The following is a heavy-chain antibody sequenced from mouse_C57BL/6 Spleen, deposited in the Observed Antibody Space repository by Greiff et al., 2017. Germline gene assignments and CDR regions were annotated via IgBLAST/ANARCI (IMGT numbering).Heavy chain of an antibody. CDR2: ISSGGDYI. Sequence: EVKLVESGEGLVKPGGSLKLSCAASGFTFSSYAMSWVRQTPEKRLEWVAYISSGGDYIYYADTVKGRFTISRDNARNTLYLQMSSLKSEDTAMYYCTRGAYDYEGYYAMDYWGQGTSVTVSS. D-gene: IGHD2-4*01. V-gene: IGHV5-9-1*02. CDR3: TRGAYDYEGYYAMDY. J-gene: IGHJ4*01. CDR1: GFTFSSYA.